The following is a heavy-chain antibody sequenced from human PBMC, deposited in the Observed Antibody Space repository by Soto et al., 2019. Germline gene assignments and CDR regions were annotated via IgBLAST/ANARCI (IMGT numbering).Heavy chain of an antibody. D-gene: IGHD3-16*01. CDR2: INPNSGGT. CDR3: ARGIMNLGGGHPGRGVKFDP. V-gene: IGHV1-2*04. J-gene: IGHJ5*02. Sequence: ASVKVSCKASGYTFTGYYMHWVRQAPGQGLEWMGWINPNSGGTNYAQKFQGWVTMTRDTSISTAYMELSRLRSDDTAVYYCARGIMNLGGGHPGRGVKFDPWGQGTLVTVS. CDR1: GYTFTGYY.